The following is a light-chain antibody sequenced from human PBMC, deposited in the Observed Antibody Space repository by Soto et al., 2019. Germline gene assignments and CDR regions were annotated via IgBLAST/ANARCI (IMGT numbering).Light chain of an antibody. V-gene: IGKV4-1*01. J-gene: IGKJ1*01. CDR2: SAS. CDR3: QQYFTTPWT. Sequence: DIVMTQSPDSLAVSLGARATIKCKSSQSVLYSSNNKNFLSWYRQRPGQPPKLLIYSASTRESGVPDRFSGSGSGTDFTLTISSLQAEDVALYYCQQYFTTPWTFGPGTKVESK. CDR1: QSVLYSSNNKNF.